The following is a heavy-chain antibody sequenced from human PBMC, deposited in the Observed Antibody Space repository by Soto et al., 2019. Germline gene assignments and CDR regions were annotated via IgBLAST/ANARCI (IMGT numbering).Heavy chain of an antibody. J-gene: IGHJ6*02. CDR2: ISGSGGST. CDR3: AKDRRRGDYYYYGMDV. V-gene: IGHV3-23*01. Sequence: EVQLLESGGGLVQPGGSLRLSCAASGFTFISYAMSWVRQAPGGGLEWVSAISGSGGSTYYADYVKGRFTISRDNSKNTLYLQMNSLRAEDTAVYYCAKDRRRGDYYYYGMDVWGQGTTVTVSS. D-gene: IGHD3-10*01. CDR1: GFTFISYA.